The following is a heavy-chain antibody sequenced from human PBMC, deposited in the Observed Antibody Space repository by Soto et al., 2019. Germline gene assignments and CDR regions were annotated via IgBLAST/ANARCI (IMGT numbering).Heavy chain of an antibody. CDR2: ISPYNGKT. V-gene: IGHV1-18*01. J-gene: IGHJ4*02. D-gene: IGHD4-17*01. Sequence: QVQLVQSGAEVTQPGASVKVSCKTSGYTFTEYGISWFRQAPGQGLEWMGWISPYNGKTNYIQEFQDRVTITTDTSSTTVYMDLRTLKSDDTAIYFCARADYGDTKIYSFDHWGQGTLVTVSS. CDR1: GYTFTEYG. CDR3: ARADYGDTKIYSFDH.